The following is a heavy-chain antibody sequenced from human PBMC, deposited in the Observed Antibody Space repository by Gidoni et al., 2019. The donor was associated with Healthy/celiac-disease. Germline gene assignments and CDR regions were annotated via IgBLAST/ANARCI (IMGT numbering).Heavy chain of an antibody. D-gene: IGHD3-9*01. J-gene: IGHJ3*02. CDR1: GFTFSSYG. CDR2: IWYDGSNK. V-gene: IGHV3-33*01. Sequence: QVQLVESGGGVVQPGRSLRLPCAASGFTFSSYGMHWVRLAPGKGLEWVAVIWYDGSNKYYADSVKGRFTISRDNSKNTLYLQMNSLRAEDTAVYYCASDILTDVWDAFDIWGQGTMVTVSS. CDR3: ASDILTDVWDAFDI.